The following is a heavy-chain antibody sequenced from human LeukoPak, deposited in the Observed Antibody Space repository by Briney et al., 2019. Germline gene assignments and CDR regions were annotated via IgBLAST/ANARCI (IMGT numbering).Heavy chain of an antibody. CDR3: ATDNSGNYGDYYYYMDV. D-gene: IGHD1-26*01. CDR2: IYSSSTTI. V-gene: IGHV3-48*01. Sequence: GGSLRLSCAASGFTFSSYSMNWVRQAPGKGLEWVSYIYSSSTTIYYADSVKGRFTISRDNAKNSLYLQMNSLRAEDTAVYYCATDNSGNYGDYYYYMDVWGKGTTVTVSS. J-gene: IGHJ6*03. CDR1: GFTFSSYS.